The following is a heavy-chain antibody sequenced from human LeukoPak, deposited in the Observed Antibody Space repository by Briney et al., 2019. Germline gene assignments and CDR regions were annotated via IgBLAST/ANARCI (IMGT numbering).Heavy chain of an antibody. CDR2: INPNSGGT. Sequence: GASVKVSCKASGYTFTGYYMHWVRQAPGQGLEWMGWINPNSGGTNYAQKFQGRVTMTRDTSISTAYMELSRLRSDDTAVYYCARAGDIAAAFYQFDPWGQGTLITVSS. D-gene: IGHD6-13*01. V-gene: IGHV1-2*02. J-gene: IGHJ5*02. CDR1: GYTFTGYY. CDR3: ARAGDIAAAFYQFDP.